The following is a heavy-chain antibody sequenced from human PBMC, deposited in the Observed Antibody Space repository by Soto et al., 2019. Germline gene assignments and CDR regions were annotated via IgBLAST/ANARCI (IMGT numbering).Heavy chain of an antibody. CDR1: GYTFTGYY. Sequence: GASVKVSCKASGYTFTGYYMHWVRQAPGQGLEWMGWINPNSGGTNYAQKFQGRVTMTRDTSISTAYMELSRLRSDDTAVYYCARENVPYYYDSSGFSSGYGMDVWGQGTTVTAP. J-gene: IGHJ6*02. D-gene: IGHD3-22*01. CDR2: INPNSGGT. CDR3: ARENVPYYYDSSGFSSGYGMDV. V-gene: IGHV1-2*02.